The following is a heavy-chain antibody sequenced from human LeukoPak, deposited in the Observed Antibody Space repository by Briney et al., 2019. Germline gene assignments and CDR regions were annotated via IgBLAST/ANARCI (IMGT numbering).Heavy chain of an antibody. J-gene: IGHJ4*02. CDR1: GGSISSGDYY. Sequence: SETLSLTCTVSGGSISSGDYYWSWIRQPPGKGLEWIGYIYYSGGTYYNPPLKSRVTISVDTSKNQFSLKLSSVTAADTAVYYCARGRYYYGSGSSYYFDYWGQGTLVTVSS. V-gene: IGHV4-30-4*01. CDR2: IYYSGGT. D-gene: IGHD3-10*01. CDR3: ARGRYYYGSGSSYYFDY.